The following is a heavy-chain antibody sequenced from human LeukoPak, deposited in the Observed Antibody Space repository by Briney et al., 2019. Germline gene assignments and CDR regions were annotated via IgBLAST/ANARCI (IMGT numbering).Heavy chain of an antibody. V-gene: IGHV4-59*01. CDR3: ARSTVYSSGWYDAFDI. J-gene: IGHJ3*02. CDR1: GGSISSYY. CDR2: IYYSGST. Sequence: SETLSLTCTVSGGSISSYYWGWIRQPPGKGLEWIGYIYYSGSTNYNPSLKSRVTISVDTSKNQFSLKLSSVTAADTAVYYCARSTVYSSGWYDAFDIWGQGTMVTVSS. D-gene: IGHD6-19*01.